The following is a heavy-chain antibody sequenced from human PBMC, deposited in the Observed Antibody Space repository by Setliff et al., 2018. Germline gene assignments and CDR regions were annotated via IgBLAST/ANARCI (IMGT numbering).Heavy chain of an antibody. CDR1: GLTFSSYE. CDR2: ISDSGSTK. D-gene: IGHD2-21*01. Sequence: GGSLRLSCAASGLTFSSYEMIWVRQAPGKGLEWVSYISDSGSTKYYADSVKGRFTISRDNAKNSLFLQMNSLRTGDTAVYYCAPKGRGDLRAEFWGQGTLVTVSS. V-gene: IGHV3-48*03. CDR3: APKGRGDLRAEF. J-gene: IGHJ4*02.